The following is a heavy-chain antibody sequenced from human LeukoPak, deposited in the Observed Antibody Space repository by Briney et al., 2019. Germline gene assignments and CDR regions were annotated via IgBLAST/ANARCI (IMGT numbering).Heavy chain of an antibody. CDR3: ARGGDYGYY. V-gene: IGHV3-74*01. D-gene: IGHD4-17*01. J-gene: IGHJ4*02. CDR2: INSDGSST. Sequence: RXAPGXXLVWVSRINSDGSSTSYADSVKGRFTISRDNAKNTLYLQMNTLRAEDTAVYYCARGGDYGYYWGQGTLVTVSS.